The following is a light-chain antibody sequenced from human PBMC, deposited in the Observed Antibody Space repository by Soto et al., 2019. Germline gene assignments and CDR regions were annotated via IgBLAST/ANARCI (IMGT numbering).Light chain of an antibody. J-gene: IGLJ1*01. Sequence: QSALTQPPSASGPPGQSVTISCTGTSSDVGGYNFVSWYQQHPGKAPKLMIYEVTKRPSGVPDRFSGPKSGNTASLTVSGLQAEDEADYYCTSYAGSNNFVFGTGTKVTVL. CDR1: SSDVGGYNF. V-gene: IGLV2-8*01. CDR2: EVT. CDR3: TSYAGSNNFV.